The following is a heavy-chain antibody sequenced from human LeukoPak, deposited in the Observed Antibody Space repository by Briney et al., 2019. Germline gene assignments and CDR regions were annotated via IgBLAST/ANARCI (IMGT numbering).Heavy chain of an antibody. D-gene: IGHD3-3*01. V-gene: IGHV1-2*06. CDR2: IDPNSGGT. Sequence: ASVKVSCKASGYTFTGYYMHWVRQAPGQGLEWMGRIDPNSGGTSYAQKFQGRVTMTRDTSISAAYMELSSLRSDDTAVYYCARVGTPITIFGVVIMGSFDYWGQGTLVTVSS. CDR3: ARVGTPITIFGVVIMGSFDY. CDR1: GYTFTGYY. J-gene: IGHJ4*02.